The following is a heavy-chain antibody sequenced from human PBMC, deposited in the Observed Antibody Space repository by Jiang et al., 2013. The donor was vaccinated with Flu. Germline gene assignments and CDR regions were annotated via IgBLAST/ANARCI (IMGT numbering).Heavy chain of an antibody. CDR1: GA. V-gene: IGHV6-1*01. CDR3: VRGWWPQRSSDHQYVYCMDV. Sequence: GAWNWIRQSPSRGLEWLGRTYYRSKWYNDYAESVKSRITITPDTSKNQVSLQLTSVTPEDTAVYFCVRGWWPQRSSDHQYVYCMDVWGRGT. CDR2: TYYRSKWYN. J-gene: IGHJ6*03. D-gene: IGHD2-15*01.